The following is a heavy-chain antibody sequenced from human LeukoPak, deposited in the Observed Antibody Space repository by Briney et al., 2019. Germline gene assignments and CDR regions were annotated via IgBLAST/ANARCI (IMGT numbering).Heavy chain of an antibody. D-gene: IGHD2-2*02. CDR2: ISGSGGST. V-gene: IGHV3-23*01. Sequence: PGGSLRLSCAASGFTFSSYAMSWVRQAPGKGLEWVSTISGSGGSTYYADSVQGRFTISRDNSKNTLYLQMNSLRAEDTAVYYCAKDDCSSTSCYSQYFQHWGQGTLVTVSS. J-gene: IGHJ1*01. CDR3: AKDDCSSTSCYSQYFQH. CDR1: GFTFSSYA.